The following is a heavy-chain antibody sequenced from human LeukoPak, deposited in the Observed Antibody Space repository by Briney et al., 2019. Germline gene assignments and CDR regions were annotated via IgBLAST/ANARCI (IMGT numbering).Heavy chain of an antibody. Sequence: GGSLRLSCAASGFTFSSYAMSWVRQAPGKGLEWVSAISGSGGSTYYADSVKGRFTISRDNSKNTLYLQMNSLRAEDTAVYYCAKDPVLLWFGELLFGSDDAFDIWGQGTMVTVSS. D-gene: IGHD3-10*01. CDR2: ISGSGGST. CDR1: GFTFSSYA. J-gene: IGHJ3*02. V-gene: IGHV3-23*01. CDR3: AKDPVLLWFGELLFGSDDAFDI.